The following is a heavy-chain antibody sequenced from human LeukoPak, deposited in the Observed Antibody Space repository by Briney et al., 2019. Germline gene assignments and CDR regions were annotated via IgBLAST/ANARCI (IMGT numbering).Heavy chain of an antibody. CDR3: AKNAQLAGGPYYFDY. J-gene: IGHJ4*02. Sequence: GSLRLSCAASGFTFSSYGMHWVRQAPGKGLEWVAVISYDGSNKYYADSVKGRLTISRDNSKNTLYLQMNSLRAEDTAVYYCAKNAQLAGGPYYFDYWGQGTLVTVSS. V-gene: IGHV3-30*18. CDR2: ISYDGSNK. CDR1: GFTFSSYG. D-gene: IGHD2-15*01.